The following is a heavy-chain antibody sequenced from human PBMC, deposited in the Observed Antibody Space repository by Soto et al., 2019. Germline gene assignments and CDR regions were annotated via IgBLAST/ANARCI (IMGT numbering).Heavy chain of an antibody. Sequence: GSLRLSCAASGFTFTRYSMNWVRQAPGKGLEWVSSISSTTNYIYYGDSMKGRFTISGDNAKNSLYLEMNSLRAEDTAVYYCARESEDLTSNFDYWGQGTLVTVSS. J-gene: IGHJ4*02. CDR1: GFTFTRYS. CDR2: ISSTTNYI. V-gene: IGHV3-21*06. CDR3: ARESEDLTSNFDY.